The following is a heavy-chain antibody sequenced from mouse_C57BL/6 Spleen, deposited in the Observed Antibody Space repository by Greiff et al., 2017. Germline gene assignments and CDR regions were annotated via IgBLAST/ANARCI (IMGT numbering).Heavy chain of an antibody. D-gene: IGHD1-1*01. CDR2: IAPENGDT. CDR1: GFNIKDDY. V-gene: IGHV14-4*01. Sequence: EVQGVESGAELVRPGASVKLSCTASGFNIKDDYMHWVKQRPEQGLEWIGWIAPENGDTEYASKFQGKATITADTSSNTAYLQLSSLTSEDTAVYYCTTAYYYGSRYFDVWGTGTTVTVSS. CDR3: TTAYYYGSRYFDV. J-gene: IGHJ1*03.